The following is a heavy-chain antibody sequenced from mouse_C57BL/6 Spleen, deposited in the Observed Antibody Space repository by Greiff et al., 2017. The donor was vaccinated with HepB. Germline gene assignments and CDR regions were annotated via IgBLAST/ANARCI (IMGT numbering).Heavy chain of an antibody. D-gene: IGHD2-1*01. J-gene: IGHJ1*03. CDR1: GYTFTSYW. Sequence: VQLQQSGAELVMPGASVKLSCKASGYTFTSYWMHWVKQRPGQGLEWIGEIDPSDSYTNYNQKFKGKSTLTVDKSSSTAYMQLSSLTSEDSAVYYCARQGNYGYWYFDVWGTGTTVTVSS. V-gene: IGHV1-69*01. CDR2: IDPSDSYT. CDR3: ARQGNYGYWYFDV.